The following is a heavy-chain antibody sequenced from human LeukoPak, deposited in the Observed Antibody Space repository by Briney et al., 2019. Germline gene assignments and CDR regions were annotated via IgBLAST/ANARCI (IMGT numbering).Heavy chain of an antibody. D-gene: IGHD3-10*01. V-gene: IGHV3-21*01. CDR3: ARDENGSGSYYRPDY. Sequence: GGSLRLSCAASGFTFSSYSMNWVRQAPGKGLEWVSSISSSSSYIYYADSVKGRFTISRDNAKNSLYLQMNSLRAEDTAVYYCARDENGSGSYYRPDYWGQGTLVTVSS. CDR1: GFTFSSYS. J-gene: IGHJ4*02. CDR2: ISSSSSYI.